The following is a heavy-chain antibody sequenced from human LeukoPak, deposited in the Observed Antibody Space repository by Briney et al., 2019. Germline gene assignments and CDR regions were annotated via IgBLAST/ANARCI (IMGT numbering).Heavy chain of an antibody. Sequence: GGSLRLSCAASGFTFSDYYMSWIRQAPGKGLEGVSYISSSGPTIYYADSVKGRFTISRDNAKTSLYLQMNSLRAEDTAVYYCAKLHSYQIDYWGQGSLVTVSP. V-gene: IGHV3-11*01. CDR2: ISSSGPTI. D-gene: IGHD2-15*01. J-gene: IGHJ4*02. CDR3: AKLHSYQIDY. CDR1: GFTFSDYY.